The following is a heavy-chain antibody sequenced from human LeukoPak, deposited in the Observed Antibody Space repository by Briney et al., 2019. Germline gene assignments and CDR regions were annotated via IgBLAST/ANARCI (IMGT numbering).Heavy chain of an antibody. V-gene: IGHV3-15*01. CDR1: GLTFSNAW. CDR3: TTGYCSGGPCYSSFRFDY. CDR2: MKSKTDGGIT. Sequence: PGGSLRLSCAVSGLTFSNAWMSWVRQAPGKGLEWVGRMKSKTDGGITDYAAPVEGKFTISRDDSKNTLYLQMNSLKTEDTAVYYCTTGYCSGGPCYSSFRFDYWGQGILVTVSS. J-gene: IGHJ4*02. D-gene: IGHD2-15*01.